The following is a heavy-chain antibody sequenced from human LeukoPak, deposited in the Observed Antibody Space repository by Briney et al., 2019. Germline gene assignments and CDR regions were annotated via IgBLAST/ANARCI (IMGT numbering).Heavy chain of an antibody. CDR3: ARGSTEVVPAALTVFDY. D-gene: IGHD2-2*01. V-gene: IGHV4-59*11. CDR1: GDSISSHY. Sequence: PSETLSLTCTVSGDSISSHYWSWIRQPPGKGLEWIGYVYYSGSTNYNPSLKSRVTISVDTSKNQFSLKLSSVTAADTAVYYCARGSTEVVPAALTVFDYWGQGTLVTVSS. J-gene: IGHJ4*02. CDR2: VYYSGST.